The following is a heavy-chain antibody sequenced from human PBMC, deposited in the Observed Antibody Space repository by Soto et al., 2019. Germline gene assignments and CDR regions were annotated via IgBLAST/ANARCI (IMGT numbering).Heavy chain of an antibody. D-gene: IGHD3-9*01. V-gene: IGHV1-46*01. J-gene: IGHJ4*02. CDR3: ARDKYVLRYFDWSPVY. CDR2: INPSSGST. Sequence: ASVKVSCKASGYTFTSYYMHWVRQAPGQGLEWMGIINPSSGSTSYEQKFQGRVTMTRDTSTSTVYMELRSLRSEDTAVYYCARDKYVLRYFDWSPVYWGQETLVSVSS. CDR1: GYTFTSYY.